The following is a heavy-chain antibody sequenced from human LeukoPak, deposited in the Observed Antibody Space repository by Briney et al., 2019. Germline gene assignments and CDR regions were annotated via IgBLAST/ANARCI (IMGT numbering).Heavy chain of an antibody. J-gene: IGHJ5*01. V-gene: IGHV3-74*01. Sequence: GGSLRLSCAAAGFTFSNYWMHWVRQAPGKGLVWVSRINSDGSGTTYADSVRGRFTISSDNAKNTLYLQVNSLRAEDTAVYYCARTEGTVAYDSWGQGTLVTVSS. D-gene: IGHD4-23*01. CDR1: GFTFSNYW. CDR2: INSDGSGT. CDR3: ARTEGTVAYDS.